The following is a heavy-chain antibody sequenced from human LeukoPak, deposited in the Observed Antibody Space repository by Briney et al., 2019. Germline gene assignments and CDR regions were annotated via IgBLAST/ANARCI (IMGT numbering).Heavy chain of an antibody. V-gene: IGHV4-38-2*02. CDR3: ARNHYDSSGYYDY. Sequence: PSETLSLTCTVSGYSISSGYYWGWIRQPPGKGLEWIGSIYHSGSTYYNPSLKSRVTISVDTSKNQFSLKLSSVTAADTAVYYCARNHYDSSGYYDYWGQGTLVTVSS. D-gene: IGHD3-22*01. CDR2: IYHSGST. CDR1: GYSISSGYY. J-gene: IGHJ4*02.